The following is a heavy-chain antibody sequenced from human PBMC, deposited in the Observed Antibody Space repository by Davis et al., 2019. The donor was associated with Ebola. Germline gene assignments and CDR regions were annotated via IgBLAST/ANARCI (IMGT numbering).Heavy chain of an antibody. CDR2: INHSGST. D-gene: IGHD4-17*01. V-gene: IGHV4-34*01. CDR1: GGSISSYY. Sequence: SETLSLTCTVSGGSISSYYWSCIRQPPGQGLAWIGEINHSGSTTYNPSLKSRVTISVDTSKNQFSLKLSSVTAADTAVYYCARSKGDYGDWGDYFDYWGQGTLVTVSS. CDR3: ARSKGDYGDWGDYFDY. J-gene: IGHJ4*02.